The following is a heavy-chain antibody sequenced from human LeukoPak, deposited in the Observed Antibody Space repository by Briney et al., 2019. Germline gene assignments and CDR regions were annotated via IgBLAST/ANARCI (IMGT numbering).Heavy chain of an antibody. CDR3: ARDTVGYYGSGSYNWFDP. CDR2: IYYSGST. D-gene: IGHD3-10*01. J-gene: IGHJ5*02. CDR1: GGSISSYC. Sequence: SETLSLTCTVSGGSISSYCWSWIRQPPGKGLEWIGYIYYSGSTNYNPSLKSRVTISVDTSKNQFSLKLSSVTAADTAVYYCARDTVGYYGSGSYNWFDPWGQGTLVTVSS. V-gene: IGHV4-59*01.